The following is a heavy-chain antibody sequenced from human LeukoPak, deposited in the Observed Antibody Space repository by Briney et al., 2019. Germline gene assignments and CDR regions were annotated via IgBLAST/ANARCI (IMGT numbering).Heavy chain of an antibody. D-gene: IGHD5-24*01. J-gene: IGHJ4*02. CDR3: ARDDALAMATIVY. CDR1: GFTFSSYG. CDR2: KWYDGSNK. Sequence: GRSLRLSCAASGFTFSSYGMHWVRQAPGKGLEWVAVKWYDGSNKYYADSVKGRFTISRDNSKNTLYLQMNSLRAEDTAVYYCARDDALAMATIVYWGQGTLVTVSS. V-gene: IGHV3-33*01.